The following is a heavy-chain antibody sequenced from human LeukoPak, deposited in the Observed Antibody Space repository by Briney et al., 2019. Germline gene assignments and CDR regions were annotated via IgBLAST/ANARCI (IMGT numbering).Heavy chain of an antibody. CDR2: IFHSGTT. J-gene: IGHJ4*02. CDR3: ARLYEGPDFHYFDT. V-gene: IGHV4-39*01. Sequence: PSETLSLTCIVSGGSISVRTHYWGWIRQPPGKGLEWIGTIFHSGTTSYNSSLKSRVTMSVDTSKNQFSLNLISVTAADAAIYFCARLYEGPDFHYFDTWGQGTLVAVSS. D-gene: IGHD3/OR15-3a*01. CDR1: GGSISVRTHY.